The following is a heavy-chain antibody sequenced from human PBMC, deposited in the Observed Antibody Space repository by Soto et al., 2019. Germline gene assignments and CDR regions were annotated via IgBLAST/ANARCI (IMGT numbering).Heavy chain of an antibody. CDR3: AREGDIFRDYYYGMDV. D-gene: IGHD3-9*01. CDR2: TYYRSKWYN. V-gene: IGHV6-1*01. J-gene: IGHJ6*02. CDR1: GDSVSSNSAA. Sequence: SPTLSLTCAISGDSVSSNSAAWNWIRQSPSRGLEWLGRTYYRSKWYNDYAVSVKSRITINPDTSKNQFSLQLNSVPPEDTAVYYCAREGDIFRDYYYGMDVWGQGTTVTVSS.